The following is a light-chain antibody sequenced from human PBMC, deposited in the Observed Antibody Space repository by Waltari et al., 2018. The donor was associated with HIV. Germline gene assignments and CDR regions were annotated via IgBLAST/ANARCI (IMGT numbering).Light chain of an antibody. V-gene: IGKV1D-16*01. Sequence: DTQMPPPLSSLSASVGDRVTITCRASQGISRWLAWYQQKPEKAPKSLTYAASSLQSGVPSRFSGSGSGTDFTLTISSLQPEDFATYFCLQYNTYPYTFGQGTKLEIK. J-gene: IGKJ2*01. CDR2: AAS. CDR1: QGISRW. CDR3: LQYNTYPYT.